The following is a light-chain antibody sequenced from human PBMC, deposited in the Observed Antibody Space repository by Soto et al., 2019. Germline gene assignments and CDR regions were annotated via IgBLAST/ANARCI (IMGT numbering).Light chain of an antibody. CDR2: EDN. CDR1: SGSIASNY. Sequence: NFMLTQPHSVSESPGKTVTISCTRSSGSIASNYVQWYQQRPGSAPTTVIYEDNQRPSGVPDRFSGSIDSSSNSASLTISGLKTEDEADYYCQSYDSSNHNWVFGGGTNVTVL. CDR3: QSYDSSNHNWV. V-gene: IGLV6-57*03. J-gene: IGLJ3*02.